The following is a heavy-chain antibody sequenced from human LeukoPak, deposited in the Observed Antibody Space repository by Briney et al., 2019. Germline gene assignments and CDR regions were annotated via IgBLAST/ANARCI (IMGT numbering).Heavy chain of an antibody. D-gene: IGHD6-19*01. Sequence: SETLSLTCSVSGGSISTYYWSWIRQPPGKGLEWIGSIDSSGSSYKNPSLKSRVSISVDTSKNQFSLKLDSMTAADTAVYYCARDVTVTGNYYDMDVWGQGTTVTVSS. CDR1: GGSISTYY. CDR2: IDSSGSS. CDR3: ARDVTVTGNYYDMDV. V-gene: IGHV4-39*07. J-gene: IGHJ6*02.